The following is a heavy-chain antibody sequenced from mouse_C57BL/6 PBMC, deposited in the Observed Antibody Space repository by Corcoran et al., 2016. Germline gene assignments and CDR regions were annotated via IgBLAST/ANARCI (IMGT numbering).Heavy chain of an antibody. V-gene: IGHV9-3*01. Sequence: QIQLVQSGPELKKPGETVKISCKASGYTFTTYGMSWVKQAPGKGLKWMGWINTYSGVPTYADDFKGRFAFSLETSASTAYLQINNLKNEDTATYFCARRSGYKDYAMDYWGQGTSVTVSS. CDR3: ARRSGYKDYAMDY. J-gene: IGHJ4*01. CDR2: INTYSGVP. D-gene: IGHD1-3*01. CDR1: GYTFTTYG.